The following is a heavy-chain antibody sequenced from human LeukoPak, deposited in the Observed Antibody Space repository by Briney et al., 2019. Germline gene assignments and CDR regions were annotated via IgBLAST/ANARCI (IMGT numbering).Heavy chain of an antibody. CDR3: ARGQYHLLYWYFDL. D-gene: IGHD2-2*01. J-gene: IGHJ2*01. V-gene: IGHV4-4*07. Sequence: PSETLSLTCTVSGRSISSYYWSWIRQPAGKGLEWIGRIYSSGSTNYSPSLTSRVTMSVDTSKNQFSLKLSSVTAADTAVYYCARGQYHLLYWYFDLWGRGTLVTVSS. CDR2: IYSSGST. CDR1: GRSISSYY.